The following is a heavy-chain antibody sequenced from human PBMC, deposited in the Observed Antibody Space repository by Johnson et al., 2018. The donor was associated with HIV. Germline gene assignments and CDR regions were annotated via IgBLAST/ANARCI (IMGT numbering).Heavy chain of an antibody. Sequence: VQLVESGGGLVQPGGSLRLSCAASGLSFSRSWLHWVRQAPGTGLVWVSRTDNDGRPTTYADYVKGRFTLSSDKVKNTLHLQMNSLRAEDTAVYYWARVLVRGPYPGYAFDIWGQGTMVTVSS. CDR1: GLSFSRSW. CDR2: TDNDGRPT. J-gene: IGHJ3*02. D-gene: IGHD3-10*01. CDR3: ARVLVRGPYPGYAFDI. V-gene: IGHV3-74*01.